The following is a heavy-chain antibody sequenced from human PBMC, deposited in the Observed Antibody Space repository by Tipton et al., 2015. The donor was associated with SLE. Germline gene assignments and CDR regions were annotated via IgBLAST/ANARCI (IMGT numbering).Heavy chain of an antibody. CDR1: GFSFSSYS. D-gene: IGHD4-11*01. V-gene: IGHV3-21*01. Sequence: SLRLSCVGSGFSFSSYSMNWVRQAPGRGLEWVSSISSTRGFINYADSVRGRFTISRDNAKNSLYLQMNSLRAEDTAVYYCGTTTTDYGMDVWGQGTTVTVSS. CDR2: ISSTRGFI. CDR3: GTTTTDYGMDV. J-gene: IGHJ6*02.